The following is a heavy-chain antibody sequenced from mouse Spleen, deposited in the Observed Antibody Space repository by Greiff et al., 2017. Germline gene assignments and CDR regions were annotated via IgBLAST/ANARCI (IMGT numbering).Heavy chain of an antibody. D-gene: IGHD2-4*01. V-gene: IGHV1-15*01. CDR1: GYPLTDYE. J-gene: IGHJ2*01. CDR2: IDPETGGT. Sequence: QVQLQQPGAELVRPGASVTRSCKASGYPLTDYEMHWVKQTPVHGLEWIGAIDPETGGTAYNQKFKGKAILTADKSSSTAYMELRSLTSEDSAVYYCTRRGYDSYFDDWGQGTTLTVSS. CDR3: TRRGYDSYFDD.